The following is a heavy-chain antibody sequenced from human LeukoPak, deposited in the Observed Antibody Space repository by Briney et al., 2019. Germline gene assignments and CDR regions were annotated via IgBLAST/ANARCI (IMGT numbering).Heavy chain of an antibody. CDR1: GFTFSSYA. Sequence: EAGGSLRLSCAASGFTFSSYAMSWVRQAPGKGLEWVSAISGSGGSTYYADSVKGRFTISRDNSKNTLYLQMNSLRAEDTAVYYCAKGCRHTAMGDFDYWGQGTLVTVSS. J-gene: IGHJ4*02. CDR3: AKGCRHTAMGDFDY. CDR2: ISGSGGST. V-gene: IGHV3-23*01. D-gene: IGHD5-18*01.